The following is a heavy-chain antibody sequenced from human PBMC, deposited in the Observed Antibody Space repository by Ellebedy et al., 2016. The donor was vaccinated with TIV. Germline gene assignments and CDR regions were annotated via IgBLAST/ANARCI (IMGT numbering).Heavy chain of an antibody. CDR1: GFAFGTYG. CDR3: AKRLGACTLCLHY. J-gene: IGHJ4*02. D-gene: IGHD3-10*02. Sequence: PGGSLRLSCAASGFAFGTYGMHWVRQAPGMGLEWVALISYDGNNEYYADSVKGRFTISRDNSKNTMYLQMNSLRAEDTAVYYCAKRLGACTLCLHYWGQGTLVTVSS. CDR2: ISYDGNNE. V-gene: IGHV3-30*18.